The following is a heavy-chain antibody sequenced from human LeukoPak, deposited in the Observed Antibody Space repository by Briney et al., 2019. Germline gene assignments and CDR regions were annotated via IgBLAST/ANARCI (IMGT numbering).Heavy chain of an antibody. Sequence: GRSLRLSCAASGFTFSSYSMNWVRQAPGKGLEWVSSISSSSSYIYYADSVKGRFTISRDNAKNSLYLQMNSLRAEDTAVYYCAREGTIAAAGLDYWGQGTLVTVSS. V-gene: IGHV3-21*04. J-gene: IGHJ4*02. CDR2: ISSSSSYI. D-gene: IGHD6-13*01. CDR3: AREGTIAAAGLDY. CDR1: GFTFSSYS.